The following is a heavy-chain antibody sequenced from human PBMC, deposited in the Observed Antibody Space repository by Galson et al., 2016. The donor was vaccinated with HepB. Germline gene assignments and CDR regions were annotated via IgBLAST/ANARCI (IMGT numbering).Heavy chain of an antibody. J-gene: IGHJ4*02. CDR3: ARGGSGGYYLD. Sequence: SETLSLTCTVSGGSVSSGSYYWTWIRQSPGKGLEWIGYIYYSGTTYYSSSLKSRVAISLDTSRNQFSLKLRSVIAADTAVYYCARGGSGGYYLDWGQGTLVTVSS. V-gene: IGHV4-61*01. CDR2: IYYSGTT. CDR1: GGSVSSGSYY. D-gene: IGHD1-26*01.